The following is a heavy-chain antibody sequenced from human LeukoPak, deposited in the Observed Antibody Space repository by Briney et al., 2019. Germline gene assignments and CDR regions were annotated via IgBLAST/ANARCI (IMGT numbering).Heavy chain of an antibody. CDR3: AREYYDSSGCAFDY. D-gene: IGHD3-22*01. CDR2: ISSSSSTI. J-gene: IGHJ4*02. Sequence: PGGSLRLSCAASGFTFSSYSMNWVRQAPGKGLEWVSYISSSSSTIYYADSVKGRFTISRDNAKNSLYLQMNSLRGEDTAVYYCAREYYDSSGCAFDYWGQGTLVTVSS. V-gene: IGHV3-48*01. CDR1: GFTFSSYS.